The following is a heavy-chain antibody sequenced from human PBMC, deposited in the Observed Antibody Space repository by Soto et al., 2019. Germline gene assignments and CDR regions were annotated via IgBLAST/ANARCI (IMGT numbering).Heavy chain of an antibody. CDR2: MSPNSGAT. Sequence: QVQLVQSGAEVTKPVASVRVSCRTSGYIFTTYDINWVRQATGQGLEWMGWMSPNSGATGYAQKFQGRVTMTRDTCTGTAYMELSNLRSEDTAIYYCARGVDAGVDVWGQGTTVTVSS. CDR3: ARGVDAGVDV. V-gene: IGHV1-8*01. J-gene: IGHJ6*02. D-gene: IGHD1-1*01. CDR1: GYIFTTYD.